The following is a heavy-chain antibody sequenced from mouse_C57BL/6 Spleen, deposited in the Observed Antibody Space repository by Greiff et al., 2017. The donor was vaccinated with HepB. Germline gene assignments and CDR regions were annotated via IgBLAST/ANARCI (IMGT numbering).Heavy chain of an antibody. D-gene: IGHD2-2*01. Sequence: EVHLVESGGGLVQPGGSMKLSCAASGFTFSDAWIGWVRPSPEKGLEWVAEIRNKANNHATYYAESVKGRFTISRDDSKSSVYLQMNSLRAEDTGIYYCTRTYGYDGYYFDYWGQGTTLTVSS. J-gene: IGHJ2*01. CDR2: IRNKANNHAT. CDR3: TRTYGYDGYYFDY. V-gene: IGHV6-6*01. CDR1: GFTFSDAW.